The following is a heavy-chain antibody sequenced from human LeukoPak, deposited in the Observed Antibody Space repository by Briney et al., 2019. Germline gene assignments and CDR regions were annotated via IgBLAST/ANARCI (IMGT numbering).Heavy chain of an antibody. CDR1: GFTFSNYW. D-gene: IGHD3-16*01. J-gene: IGHJ5*02. CDR3: ARDNDRKDDS. Sequence: GGSRRLSCAASGFTFSNYWMTWVRQAPGKGLEWVANMNQDGSGKYYVDSVKGRFAISRDNAKNSLYLQMNNLRVEDTAVYYCARDNDRKDDSWGQGTLVTVSS. CDR2: MNQDGSGK. V-gene: IGHV3-7*01.